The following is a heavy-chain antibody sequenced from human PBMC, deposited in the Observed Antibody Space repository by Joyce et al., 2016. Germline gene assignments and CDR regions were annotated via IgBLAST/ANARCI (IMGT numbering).Heavy chain of an antibody. D-gene: IGHD1-26*01. J-gene: IGHJ3*01. CDR2: TYFRSRWYN. CDR3: GRGIRNAFDF. Sequence: QVQLHQSGPGLVKPSQTLSLTCAISGDSVSSNSVAWNWIRQSPSRGLEWVGRTYFRSRWYNDYAVSVRGRITINPDTSKNQFSLQLDSMTPEDSAIYYCGRGIRNAFDFWGQGTTVIVSS. CDR1: GDSVSSNSVA. V-gene: IGHV6-1*01.